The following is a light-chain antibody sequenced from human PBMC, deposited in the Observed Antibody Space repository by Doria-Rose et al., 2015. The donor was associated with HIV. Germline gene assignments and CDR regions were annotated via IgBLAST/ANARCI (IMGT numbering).Light chain of an antibody. CDR3: HQYGTSWT. V-gene: IGKV3-20*01. Sequence: EIVLAQSPGTLSLSPGERATLSCRASQSFSSTYLAWYQQKPGQAPSLLIYDGSTRATSISDRFSASGSGTDFTLTINRLEPEDFALYYCHQYGTSWTFGQGTKVEI. CDR2: DGS. J-gene: IGKJ1*01. CDR1: QSFSSTY.